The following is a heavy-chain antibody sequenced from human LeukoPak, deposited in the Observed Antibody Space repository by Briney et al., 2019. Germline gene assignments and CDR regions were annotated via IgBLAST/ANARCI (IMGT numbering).Heavy chain of an antibody. J-gene: IGHJ4*02. V-gene: IGHV4-39*07. CDR3: ARGQVAAAGSYYFDY. CDR1: GGSISSSSYY. D-gene: IGHD6-13*01. CDR2: INHSGST. Sequence: PSETLSLTCTVSGGSISSSSYYWGWIRQPPGTGLEWIGEINHSGSTNYNPSLKSRVTISVDTSKNQFSLKLSSVTAADTAVYYCARGQVAAAGSYYFDYWGQGTLVTVSS.